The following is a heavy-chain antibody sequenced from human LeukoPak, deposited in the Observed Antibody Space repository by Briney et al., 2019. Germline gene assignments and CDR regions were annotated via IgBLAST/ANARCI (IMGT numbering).Heavy chain of an antibody. D-gene: IGHD4/OR15-4a*01. J-gene: IGHJ4*02. CDR2: ISAYNGNT. CDR1: GYTFTSYG. V-gene: IGHV1-18*01. CDR3: ARRTMAVTGDYFDY. Sequence: GASVKVSCKASGYTFTSYGISWVRQAPGQGLEWKGWISAYNGNTNYAQKLQGRVTMTTDTSTSTAYMELRSLRSDDTAVYYCARRTMAVTGDYFDYWGQGTLVTVSS.